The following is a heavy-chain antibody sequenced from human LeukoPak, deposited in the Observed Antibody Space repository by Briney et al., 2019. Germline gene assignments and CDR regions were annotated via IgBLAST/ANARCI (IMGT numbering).Heavy chain of an antibody. J-gene: IGHJ4*02. D-gene: IGHD3-22*01. CDR2: IYPGDSDT. CDR1: GYSFTSYW. Sequence: GESLKISCKGSGYSFTSYWIGWVRQMPGKGLEWMGIIYPGDSDTRYSPSFQGQVTISADKSISTAYLQWSSLKASDTAMYYCARASTYYYDSSGYYYYWGQGTLVTVSP. V-gene: IGHV5-51*01. CDR3: ARASTYYYDSSGYYYY.